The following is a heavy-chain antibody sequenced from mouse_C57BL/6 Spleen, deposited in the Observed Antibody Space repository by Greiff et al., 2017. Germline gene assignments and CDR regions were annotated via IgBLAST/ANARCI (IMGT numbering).Heavy chain of an antibody. CDR1: GFTFSSYA. V-gene: IGHV5-4*01. CDR2: ISDGGSYT. CDR3: ARDGDWAPYFDY. Sequence: VQLKESGGGLVKPGGSLKLSCAASGFTFSSYAMSWVRQTPEKRLEWVATISDGGSYTYYPDNVKGRFTISRDNAKNNLYLQMSHLKSEDTAMYYCARDGDWAPYFDYWGQGTTLTVSS. D-gene: IGHD4-1*01. J-gene: IGHJ2*01.